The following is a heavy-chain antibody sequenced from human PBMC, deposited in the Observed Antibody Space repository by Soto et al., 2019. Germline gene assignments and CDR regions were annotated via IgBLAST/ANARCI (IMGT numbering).Heavy chain of an antibody. D-gene: IGHD6-13*01. J-gene: IGHJ6*02. CDR3: ARDSSSWYNYYYGMDV. CDR1: GGSISRGGYY. V-gene: IGHV4-31*03. Sequence: SETLSLTCTVSGGSISRGGYYWSWIRQHPGKGLEWIGYIYYSGGTNYNPSLKSRVTISVDTSKNQFSLKLSSVTAADTAVYYCARDSSSWYNYYYGMDVWGQGTTVTVSS. CDR2: IYYSGGT.